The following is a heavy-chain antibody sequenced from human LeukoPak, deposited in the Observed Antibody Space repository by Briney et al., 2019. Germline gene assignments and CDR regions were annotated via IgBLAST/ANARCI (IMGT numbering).Heavy chain of an antibody. CDR2: INPSSGNA. D-gene: IGHD6-13*01. V-gene: IGHV1-46*01. CDR3: AREVVRYSSSWYPGY. Sequence: ASVKVSCKASGYTFTSYYMHWVRQAPGQGLEWMGMINPSSGNARYAQKFQGRVTMARDTSTSTMYMELSRLRSDDTAVYYCAREVVRYSSSWYPGYWGQGTLVTVSS. CDR1: GYTFTSYY. J-gene: IGHJ4*02.